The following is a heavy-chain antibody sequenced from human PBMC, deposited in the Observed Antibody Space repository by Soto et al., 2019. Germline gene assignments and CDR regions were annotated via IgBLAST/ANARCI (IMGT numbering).Heavy chain of an antibody. CDR1: GFTFSSYA. Sequence: QVQLVESGGGVVQPGRSLRLSCAASGFTFSSYAMHWVRQAPGKGLEWVAVISYDGSNKYYADSVKGRFTISRDNSKNTLYLQMNSLRAEETAVYYCARDWDDSSGYYFDYWGQGTLVTVSS. D-gene: IGHD3-22*01. CDR2: ISYDGSNK. V-gene: IGHV3-30-3*01. J-gene: IGHJ4*02. CDR3: ARDWDDSSGYYFDY.